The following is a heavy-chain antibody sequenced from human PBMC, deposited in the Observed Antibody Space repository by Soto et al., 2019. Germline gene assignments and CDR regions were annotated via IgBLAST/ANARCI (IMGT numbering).Heavy chain of an antibody. J-gene: IGHJ4*02. CDR2: IDGAAATT. Sequence: DVQLVESGGGLVRPGESLRLSCTASGFTFNNKWMHWVRQAPGKGLVWLSRIDGAAATTNYADSVKGRFTISRDNAKNIVFLHVNGLTDEDTAVYYCARGGAMGVDYWGQGTRVTVSS. V-gene: IGHV3-74*01. D-gene: IGHD1-26*01. CDR1: GFTFNNKW. CDR3: ARGGAMGVDY.